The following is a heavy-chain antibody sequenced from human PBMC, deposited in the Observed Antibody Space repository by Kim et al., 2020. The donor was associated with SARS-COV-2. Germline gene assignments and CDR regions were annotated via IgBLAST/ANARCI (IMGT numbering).Heavy chain of an antibody. J-gene: IGHJ4*02. D-gene: IGHD6-19*01. CDR1: GYAFTSYY. Sequence: ASVKVSCKASGYAFTSYYMHWVRQAPGQGLEWMGIIDPSGGSTNYAQKFQGRVTLTRDTSTSTVYMELSSLRSDDTAVFYCARDLYSSGGGYWGQGTLVT. V-gene: IGHV1-46*01. CDR2: IDPSGGST. CDR3: ARDLYSSGGGY.